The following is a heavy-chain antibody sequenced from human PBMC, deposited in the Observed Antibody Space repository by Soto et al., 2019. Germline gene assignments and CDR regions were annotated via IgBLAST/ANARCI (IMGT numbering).Heavy chain of an antibody. V-gene: IGHV4-34*01. CDR3: ARGPYVPGITMVRGVPGY. D-gene: IGHD3-10*01. CDR2: INHSGST. Sequence: PSEILSLTCAVYGGSFSGYYWSWIRQPPGKGLEWIGEINHSGSTNYNPSLKSRVTISVDTSKNQFSLKLSSVTAADTAVYYCARGPYVPGITMVRGVPGYWGQGTLVTVSS. CDR1: GGSFSGYY. J-gene: IGHJ4*02.